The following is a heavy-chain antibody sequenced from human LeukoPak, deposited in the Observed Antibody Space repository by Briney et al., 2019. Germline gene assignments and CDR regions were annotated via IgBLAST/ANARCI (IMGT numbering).Heavy chain of an antibody. D-gene: IGHD6-13*01. CDR3: ASSRLQRAPAAAGIAY. CDR1: GFTFSSYG. J-gene: IGHJ4*02. V-gene: IGHV3-30*03. CDR2: ISDDGTRK. Sequence: GGSLRLSCAASGFTFSSYGIHWVRLAPGKGLEWVAVISDDGTRKYYADSVQGRFTISRGNSKNTLYLQMNSLRAEDTAVYYCASSRLQRAPAAAGIAYWGQGTLVTVSS.